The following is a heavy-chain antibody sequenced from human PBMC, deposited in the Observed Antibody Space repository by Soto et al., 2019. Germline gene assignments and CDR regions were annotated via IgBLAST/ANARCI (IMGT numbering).Heavy chain of an antibody. J-gene: IGHJ5*02. D-gene: IGHD3-10*01. CDR3: ALRVRTMSSNWFDP. CDR2: IYYSGSI. V-gene: IGHV4-31*03. CDR1: GGSISSGGYY. Sequence: QVQLQESGPGLVKPSQTLSLTCTVSGGSISSGGYYWSWIRQHPGKGLEWIGYIYYSGSIYYNPSLKSRVTISVDTSKNQFSLKLSSVTAADTAVYYCALRVRTMSSNWFDPWGQGTLVTVSS.